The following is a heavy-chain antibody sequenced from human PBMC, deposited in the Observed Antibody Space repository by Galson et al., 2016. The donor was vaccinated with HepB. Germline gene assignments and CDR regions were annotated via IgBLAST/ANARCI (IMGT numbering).Heavy chain of an antibody. CDR2: IIPIFGAT. D-gene: IGHD5-12*01. CDR1: GGTFSRYG. Sequence: SVKVSCKASGGTFSRYGISWVRQAPGQGLEWMGGIIPIFGATNYAQKFQGRVTIIADKDTGTAYMELSSLRSEDTAVYYCARWGHSGYDRSSNYAMDVWGQGTTVTVSS. J-gene: IGHJ6*02. CDR3: ARWGHSGYDRSSNYAMDV. V-gene: IGHV1-69*06.